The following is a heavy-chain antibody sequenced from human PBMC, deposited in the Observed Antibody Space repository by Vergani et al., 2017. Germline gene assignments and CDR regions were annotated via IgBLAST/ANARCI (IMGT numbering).Heavy chain of an antibody. CDR1: GGSVSSGSYY. CDR2: IYYSGST. Sequence: QVQLQESGPGLVKPSETLSLTCTVSGGSVSSGSYYWSWIRQPAGKGLEWIGYIYYSGSTNYNPSLKSRVTISVDTSKNQFSLKLSSVTAADTAVYYCARVPGDNWNDPGWYFDLWGRGTLVTVSS. V-gene: IGHV4-61*10. J-gene: IGHJ2*01. CDR3: ARVPGDNWNDPGWYFDL. D-gene: IGHD1-1*01.